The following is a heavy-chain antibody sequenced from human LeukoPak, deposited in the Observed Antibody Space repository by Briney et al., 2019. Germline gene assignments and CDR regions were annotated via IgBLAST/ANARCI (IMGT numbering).Heavy chain of an antibody. J-gene: IGHJ5*02. D-gene: IGHD2-2*01. CDR1: GGTFSSYA. CDR3: ARVKLVVSGRALVGPFDP. V-gene: IGHV1-69*05. CDR2: IIPIFGTA. Sequence: ASVKVSCKASGGTFSSYAISWVRQAPGQGLEWMGGIIPIFGTANYAQKFQGRVTITTDESTSPAYMELSSLRSEDTAVYYCARVKLVVSGRALVGPFDPWGQGTLVTVSS.